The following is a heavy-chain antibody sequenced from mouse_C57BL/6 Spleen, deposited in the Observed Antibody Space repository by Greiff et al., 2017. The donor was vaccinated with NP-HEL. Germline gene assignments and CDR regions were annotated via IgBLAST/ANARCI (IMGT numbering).Heavy chain of an antibody. CDR1: GFTFSDYY. V-gene: IGHV5-16*01. J-gene: IGHJ3*01. D-gene: IGHD1-1*01. CDR3: AREGDYGSSWFAY. CDR2: INYDGSST. Sequence: EVQLVESEGGLVQPGSSMKLSCTASGFTFSDYYMAWVRQVPEKGLEWVANINYDGSSTYYLDSLKSRFIISRDNAKNILYLQMSSLKSEDTATYYCAREGDYGSSWFAYWGQGTLVTVSA.